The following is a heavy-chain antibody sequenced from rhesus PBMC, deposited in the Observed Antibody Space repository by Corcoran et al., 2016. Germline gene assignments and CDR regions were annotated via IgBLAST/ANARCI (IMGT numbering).Heavy chain of an antibody. CDR1: GGSISSNY. CDR2: ISGSGGST. J-gene: IGHJ4*01. Sequence: QLQLQESGPGLVKPSETLSLTCAVSGGSISSNYWSWIRQPPGKGMEWVGRISGSGGSTDDNPSVKRRVTISTDTSKNQFSLKLSSVTAADTAVYYCARAWAAARFDYWGQGVLVTVSS. CDR3: ARAWAAARFDY. V-gene: IGHV4-173*01. D-gene: IGHD6-31*01.